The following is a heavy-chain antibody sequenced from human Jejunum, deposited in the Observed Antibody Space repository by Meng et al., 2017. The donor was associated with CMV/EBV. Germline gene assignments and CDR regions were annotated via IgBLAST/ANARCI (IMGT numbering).Heavy chain of an antibody. CDR1: GFPFGSYA. Sequence: GFPFGSYAMRWVRQAPGKGLEWVSLIYSPDNPYYADSVKGRFTISRDNSKNTLYLQMNSLRAEDTAVYYCAQYCSSTSCSLRAFDYWGQGTLVTVSS. CDR3: AQYCSSTSCSLRAFDY. V-gene: IGHV3-23*03. J-gene: IGHJ4*02. CDR2: IYSPDNP. D-gene: IGHD2/OR15-2a*01.